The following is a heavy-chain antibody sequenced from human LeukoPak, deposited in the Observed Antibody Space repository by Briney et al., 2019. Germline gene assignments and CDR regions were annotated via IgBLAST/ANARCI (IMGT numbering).Heavy chain of an antibody. CDR2: ISYDGSNK. CDR1: GFTFSSYA. CDR3: ATNRVGTYDRPFDI. J-gene: IGHJ3*02. Sequence: PGGSLRLSCAASGFTFSSYAMHWVRQAPGKGLEWVAVISYDGSNKYYADSVKGRFTISRDDSKNALYLQMNSLRAEDTAVYFCATNRVGTYDRPFDIWGQGTMVTVSS. D-gene: IGHD1-26*01. V-gene: IGHV3-30-3*01.